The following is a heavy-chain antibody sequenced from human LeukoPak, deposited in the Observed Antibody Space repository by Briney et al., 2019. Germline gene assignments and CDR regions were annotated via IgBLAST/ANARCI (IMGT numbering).Heavy chain of an antibody. Sequence: GASVLVSCKASGGTFSSYAISWVRQAPGQGLEWMGGIVPIFGTANYAQKFQDRVTITADESTSTADMELSSLRSEDTAVYYCARGSTPGTIVWYFDLWGRGTVVTVSS. V-gene: IGHV1-69*01. CDR1: GGTFSSYA. D-gene: IGHD2-21*01. CDR3: ARGSTPGTIVWYFDL. J-gene: IGHJ2*01. CDR2: IVPIFGTA.